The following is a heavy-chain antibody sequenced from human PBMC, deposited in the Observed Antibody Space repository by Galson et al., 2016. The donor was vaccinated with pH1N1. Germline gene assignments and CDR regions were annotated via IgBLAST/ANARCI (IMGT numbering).Heavy chain of an antibody. CDR1: GYTFISYD. CDR3: ARAGYCNYVGYFGY. V-gene: IGHV1-18*01. Sequence: SVKVSCKASGYTFISYDISWVRQAPGQGLEWMGRISGYNGNTNYAQKLQGRVTMTTDTFTSTAYMELRSLRSDDTAVYYCARAGYCNYVGYFGYWGQGTLVTVSS. D-gene: IGHD4-11*01. J-gene: IGHJ4*02. CDR2: ISGYNGNT.